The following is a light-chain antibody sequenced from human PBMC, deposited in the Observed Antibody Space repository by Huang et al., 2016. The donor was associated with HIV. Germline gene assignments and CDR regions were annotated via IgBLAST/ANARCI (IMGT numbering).Light chain of an antibody. CDR1: QSINNY. Sequence: DVQMTQSPSTLSAYVGDRITLTCRASQSINNYLAWYQQKALKAPDLLIYMASTLDSGFPSRFSGSGSGTTFTLTISNLQPDDFATYYCQQYHSYWTFGQGTKVE. V-gene: IGKV1-5*03. CDR2: MAS. CDR3: QQYHSYWT. J-gene: IGKJ1*01.